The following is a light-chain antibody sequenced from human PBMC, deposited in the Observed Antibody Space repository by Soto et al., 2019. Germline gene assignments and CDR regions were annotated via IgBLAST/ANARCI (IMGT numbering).Light chain of an antibody. CDR1: QTIDNW. J-gene: IGKJ2*03. Sequence: DIQMTQSPSTLSASVGDIVTITCRASQTIDNWLAWYQQKPGKTPKVLIYKASTLHSGVPSRFSGSGSGTEFTLTISGLQPDDFATYYCQQYNSCLIYSFGQGTKVDIK. CDR3: QQYNSCLIYS. CDR2: KAS. V-gene: IGKV1-5*03.